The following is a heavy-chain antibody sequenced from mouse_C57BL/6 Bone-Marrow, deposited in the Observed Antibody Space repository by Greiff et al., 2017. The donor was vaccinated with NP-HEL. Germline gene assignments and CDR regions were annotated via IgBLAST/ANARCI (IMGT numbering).Heavy chain of an antibody. V-gene: IGHV1-69*01. CDR1: GYTFTSYW. CDR2: IDPSDSYT. Sequence: QVQLQQPGAELVMPGASVKLSCKASGYTFTSYWMHWVKQRPGQGLEWIGEIDPSDSYTNYNQKFKGKSTLTVDKSSSTAYMQLSSLTSEDSAVYYCARGNYDRDDYAMDYWGQGTSVTVSS. CDR3: ARGNYDRDDYAMDY. D-gene: IGHD2-4*01. J-gene: IGHJ4*01.